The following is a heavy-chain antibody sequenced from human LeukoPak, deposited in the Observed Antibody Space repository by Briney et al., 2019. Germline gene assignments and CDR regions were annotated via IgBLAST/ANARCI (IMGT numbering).Heavy chain of an antibody. CDR2: IKQDGSEK. J-gene: IGHJ4*02. V-gene: IGHV3-7*01. Sequence: GGSLRLSCAASGFTFSSYWMSWVRQAPRKGLEWVANIKQDGSEKYYVDSVKGRFTISRDNAKNSLYLQMNSLRAEDTAVYYCARVTGSGSLGSYPYWGQGTLVTVSS. CDR1: GFTFSSYW. D-gene: IGHD3-10*01. CDR3: ARVTGSGSLGSYPY.